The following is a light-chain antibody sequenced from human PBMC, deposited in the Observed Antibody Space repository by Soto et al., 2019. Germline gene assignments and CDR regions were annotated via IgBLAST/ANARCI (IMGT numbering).Light chain of an antibody. J-gene: IGKJ1*01. CDR1: QSISSW. Sequence: DIQMTQSPSALSASVGDRVTITCRASQSISSWLAWYQQKPGKAPRLLLYDASYLERGVPSRFSGSGSGTEFPLTIGDLQPDDLGTYYCQQYNNCWTFGPGTKVEI. V-gene: IGKV1-5*01. CDR3: QQYNNCWT. CDR2: DAS.